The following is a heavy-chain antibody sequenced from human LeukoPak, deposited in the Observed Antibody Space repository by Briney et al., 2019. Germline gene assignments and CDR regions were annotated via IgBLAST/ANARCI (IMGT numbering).Heavy chain of an antibody. CDR3: ARQSRVGGTCFDY. V-gene: IGHV4-59*01. CDR2: IYYSGST. D-gene: IGHD1-1*01. CDR1: GGSISSYY. J-gene: IGHJ4*02. Sequence: SETLSLTCTVSGGSISSYYWSGIRQPPGKGLEWIGYIYYSGSTNYNPSLKSRVTISADTSKNQFSVNLRSVTAADTAIYYCARQSRVGGTCFDYWGRGALVTVSS.